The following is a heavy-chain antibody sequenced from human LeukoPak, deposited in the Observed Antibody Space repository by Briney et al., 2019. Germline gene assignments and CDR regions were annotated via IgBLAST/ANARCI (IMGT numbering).Heavy chain of an antibody. J-gene: IGHJ4*02. Sequence: ASVKVSCKASGYTFIDYYVYWVRQAPGQGLEWMGRINPNSGGTYSAQKFQGRVTMTRDTSISTAYMEVTRLRSDDTAVYYCARVGYCSSTSCHYIDYWGQGPLVTVSS. D-gene: IGHD2-2*03. CDR1: GYTFIDYY. V-gene: IGHV1-2*02. CDR3: ARVGYCSSTSCHYIDY. CDR2: INPNSGGT.